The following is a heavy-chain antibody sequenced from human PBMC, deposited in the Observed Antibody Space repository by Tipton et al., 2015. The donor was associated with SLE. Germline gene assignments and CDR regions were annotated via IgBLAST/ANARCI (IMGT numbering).Heavy chain of an antibody. CDR1: GYSFVNYG. Sequence: QLVQSGAEVKKAGASVKVSCKAFGYSFVNYGLNWVRQAPGQGLEWLGWISGYSENTNSAQNLQGRVTMTMDISTTTGYLDLGSLRSADTAVYYCASRLGPADDAFDIWGQGTMVTVSS. J-gene: IGHJ3*02. D-gene: IGHD1-14*01. CDR3: ASRLGPADDAFDI. CDR2: ISGYSENT. V-gene: IGHV1-18*01.